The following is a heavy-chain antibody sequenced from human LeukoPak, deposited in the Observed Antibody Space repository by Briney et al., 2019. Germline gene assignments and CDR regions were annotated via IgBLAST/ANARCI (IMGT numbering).Heavy chain of an antibody. Sequence: GGSLRLSCAASGFTVRNNYMSWVRQAPGKGLEWVSVLYSGGSTYYADSVKGRFTISRDNSKNTLYLQMNSLRAEDTAVFYCARAQTATDGFDIWGQGTMVTVSS. J-gene: IGHJ3*02. CDR2: LYSGGST. D-gene: IGHD5-18*01. CDR3: ARAQTATDGFDI. V-gene: IGHV3-66*01. CDR1: GFTVRNNY.